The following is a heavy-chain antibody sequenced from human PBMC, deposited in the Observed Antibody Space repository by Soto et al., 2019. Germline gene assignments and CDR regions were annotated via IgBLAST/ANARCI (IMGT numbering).Heavy chain of an antibody. Sequence: GGSLILSCAASGFIFSSYAMSWVLQAPGKGLEWVSAISGSGGSTYYADSVKGRFTISRDNSKNMLYLQMNSLRAEDTAVYYCAKGYRVLMVYGQCYDYSSQGTLVIVSS. D-gene: IGHD2-8*01. J-gene: IGHJ4*02. V-gene: IGHV3-23*01. CDR1: GFIFSSYA. CDR3: AKGYRVLMVYGQCYDY. CDR2: ISGSGGST.